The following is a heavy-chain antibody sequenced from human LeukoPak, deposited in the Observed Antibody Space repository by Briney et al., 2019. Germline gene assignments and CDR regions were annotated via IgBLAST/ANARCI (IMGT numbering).Heavy chain of an antibody. J-gene: IGHJ6*03. Sequence: ASVKVSCKASGYTFTGYYMHWVRQAPGQGLEWMGWINPNSGGTNYAQKFQGRVTITRDTSISTAYMELSRLRSDDTAVYYCARDRYSDYYYYMDVWGKGTTATVSS. CDR1: GYTFTGYY. CDR3: ARDRYSDYYYYMDV. D-gene: IGHD1-1*01. CDR2: INPNSGGT. V-gene: IGHV1-2*02.